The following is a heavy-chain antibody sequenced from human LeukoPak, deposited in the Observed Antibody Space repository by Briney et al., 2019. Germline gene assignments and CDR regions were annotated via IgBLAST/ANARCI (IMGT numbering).Heavy chain of an antibody. Sequence: GGSLRLSCAASGFTFDDYGMSWVRQAPGKGLEWVSGINWNGGSTGYADSVKGRFTISRDNAKNSLYLQMNSLRAEDTALYYCARDVSGGPYYYYMDVWGKGATVTVSS. J-gene: IGHJ6*03. D-gene: IGHD3-10*01. CDR3: ARDVSGGPYYYYMDV. CDR2: INWNGGST. V-gene: IGHV3-20*04. CDR1: GFTFDDYG.